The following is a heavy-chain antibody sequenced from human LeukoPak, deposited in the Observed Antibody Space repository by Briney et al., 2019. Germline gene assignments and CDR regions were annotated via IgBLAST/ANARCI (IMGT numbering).Heavy chain of an antibody. V-gene: IGHV3-23*01. J-gene: IGHJ4*02. Sequence: GGSLRLSCAASGFTFSSYAMSWVRQAPGKGLEWVSAISGSGGSAYYADSVKGRFTISRDNSKNTLYLQMNSLRAEDTAVYYCARSLSSNHSNYWGQGTLVTVSS. CDR3: ARSLSSNHSNY. D-gene: IGHD6-13*01. CDR2: ISGSGGSA. CDR1: GFTFSSYA.